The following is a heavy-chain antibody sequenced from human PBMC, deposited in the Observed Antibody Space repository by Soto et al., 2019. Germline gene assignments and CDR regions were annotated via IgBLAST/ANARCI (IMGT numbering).Heavy chain of an antibody. J-gene: IGHJ4*02. V-gene: IGHV1-2*02. Sequence: QVQLVQSGAEVKKPGASVKVSCKASGYTFSGYYMHWVRQAPGQGLEWMGWINTLSGDTSFPQKFQGRLAMTRDTSIDTAFMEVSRLTSDDTAIYYGARSLLKVILPLGYWGQGTLVSVSS. D-gene: IGHD3-3*02. CDR2: INTLSGDT. CDR3: ARSLLKVILPLGY. CDR1: GYTFSGYY.